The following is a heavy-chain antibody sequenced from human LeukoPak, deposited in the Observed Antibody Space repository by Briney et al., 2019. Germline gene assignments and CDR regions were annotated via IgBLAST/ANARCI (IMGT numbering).Heavy chain of an antibody. Sequence: GGSLRLSCAASGFTFSSYAMNWDRQAPGKGLEWVSGITGSGGSTFYADSVKGRFTITRDNSKNTLYLQMNSLRAEDTAVYYCAKDRVCSGGSCYFDYWGQGTLVTVSS. CDR2: ITGSGGST. D-gene: IGHD2-15*01. CDR3: AKDRVCSGGSCYFDY. CDR1: GFTFSSYA. J-gene: IGHJ4*02. V-gene: IGHV3-23*01.